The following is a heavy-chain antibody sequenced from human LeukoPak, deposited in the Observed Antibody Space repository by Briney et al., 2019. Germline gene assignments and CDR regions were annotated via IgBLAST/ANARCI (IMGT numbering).Heavy chain of an antibody. V-gene: IGHV3-21*01. CDR3: ARDLTTVTDYYGMDV. CDR1: GFTFSSYS. J-gene: IGHJ6*02. CDR2: ISSSSSYI. Sequence: GGSLRLSCAASGFTFSSYSMNWVRQAPGKGLEWVSSISSSSSYIYYADSVKGRFTISRDNAKSSLYLQMNSLRAEDTAVYYCARDLTTVTDYYGMDVWGQGTTVTVSS. D-gene: IGHD4-17*01.